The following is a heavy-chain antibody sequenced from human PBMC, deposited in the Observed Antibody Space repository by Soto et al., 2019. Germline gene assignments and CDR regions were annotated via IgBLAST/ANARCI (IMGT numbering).Heavy chain of an antibody. D-gene: IGHD2-2*01. CDR3: ARAQRGPDIVVVPAALPGDYYYYYGMDV. CDR1: GGTFSSYA. J-gene: IGHJ6*02. V-gene: IGHV1-69*13. CDR2: IIPIFGTA. Sequence: ASVKVSCKASGGTFSSYAISWVRQAPGQGLEWMGGIIPIFGTANYAQKFQGRVTITADESTSTAYMELSSLRPEDTAVYYRARAQRGPDIVVVPAALPGDYYYYYGMDVWGQGTTVTVSS.